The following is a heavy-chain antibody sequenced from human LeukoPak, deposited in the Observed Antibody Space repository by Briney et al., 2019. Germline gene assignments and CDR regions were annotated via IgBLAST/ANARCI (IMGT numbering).Heavy chain of an antibody. J-gene: IGHJ4*02. CDR3: ARAVGRELLDYFDY. Sequence: SETLSLTCTVSGGSISSYYWSWIRQPPGKGLEWIGYIYYSGSTNYNPSLKSRVTISVDTSKNQFSLRLSSVTAADTAVYYCARAVGRELLDYFDYWGQGTLVTVSS. D-gene: IGHD1-26*01. CDR2: IYYSGST. V-gene: IGHV4-59*01. CDR1: GGSISSYY.